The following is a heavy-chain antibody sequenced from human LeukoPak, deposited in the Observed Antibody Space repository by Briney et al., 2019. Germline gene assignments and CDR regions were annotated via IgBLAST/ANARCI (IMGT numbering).Heavy chain of an antibody. V-gene: IGHV1-3*01. CDR1: GYTSTSYA. CDR3: ARVGAEGAFDI. CDR2: INAGNGNT. D-gene: IGHD1-26*01. Sequence: ASVKVSCTASGYTSTSYAMHWVRQAPGQRLEWMGWINAGNGNTKYSQKFQGRVTITRDTSASTAYMELSSLRSEDTAVYYCARVGAEGAFDIWGQGTMVTVSS. J-gene: IGHJ3*02.